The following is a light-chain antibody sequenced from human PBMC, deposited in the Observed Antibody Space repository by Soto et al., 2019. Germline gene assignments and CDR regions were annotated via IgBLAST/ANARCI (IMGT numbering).Light chain of an antibody. CDR2: DAS. Sequence: EIVLTQSPATLSLSPGERATLSCRASQGVSSSLAWYQQKPGQAPRLLIYDASNRATGIPARFSGSGSGTDSTLTISSLEPEDFAVYYCQHRSNWPMSTFGQGTRLEIK. CDR3: QHRSNWPMST. CDR1: QGVSSS. V-gene: IGKV3-11*01. J-gene: IGKJ5*01.